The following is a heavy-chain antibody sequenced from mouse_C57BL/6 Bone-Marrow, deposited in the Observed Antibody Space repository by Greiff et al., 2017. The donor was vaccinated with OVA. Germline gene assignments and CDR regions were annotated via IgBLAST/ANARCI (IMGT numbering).Heavy chain of an antibody. J-gene: IGHJ3*01. D-gene: IGHD2-4*01. V-gene: IGHV1-52*01. Sequence: VQLQQPGAELVRPGSSVKLSCKASGYTFTSYWMHWVKQRPIQGLEWIGNIDPSDSETHYNQKFKDKATLTVDKSSSTAYMQLSSLTSEDSAVYYCARRAYEYEDWFAYWGQGTLVTVSA. CDR1: GYTFTSYW. CDR3: ARRAYEYEDWFAY. CDR2: IDPSDSET.